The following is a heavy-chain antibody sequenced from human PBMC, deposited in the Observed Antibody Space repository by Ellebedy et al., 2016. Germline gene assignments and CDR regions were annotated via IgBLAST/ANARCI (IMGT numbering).Heavy chain of an antibody. J-gene: IGHJ4*02. CDR2: INEDGTEK. V-gene: IGHV3-7*01. CDR1: GLSFNYYW. Sequence: GESLKISXEASGLSFNYYWMSWVRQAPVKGLEWVANINEDGTEKYYVDSVRGRFTISRDNAKNSLYLLMKNLTTEDTAMYYCATPTSGRGDYNYWGQGTLVTVSS. CDR3: ATPTSGRGDYNY. D-gene: IGHD3-16*01.